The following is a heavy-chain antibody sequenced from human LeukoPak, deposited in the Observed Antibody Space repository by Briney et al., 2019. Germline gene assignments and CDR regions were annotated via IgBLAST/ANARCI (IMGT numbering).Heavy chain of an antibody. V-gene: IGHV4-59*08. CDR2: IYYSGST. CDR3: ARQAFRVGASYYFDY. J-gene: IGHJ4*02. Sequence: SETLSLTCTVSGGSISSYYWSWIRQPPGKGLEWIGYIYYSGSTNYNPSLKSRVTISVDTSKNQFSLKLSSVTAADTAVYYCARQAFRVGASYYFDYWGQGTLVTVSS. CDR1: GGSISSYY. D-gene: IGHD1-26*01.